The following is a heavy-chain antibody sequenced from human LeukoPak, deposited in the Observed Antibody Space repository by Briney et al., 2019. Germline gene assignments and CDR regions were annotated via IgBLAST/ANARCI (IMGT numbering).Heavy chain of an antibody. J-gene: IGHJ4*02. D-gene: IGHD3-22*01. CDR3: ARDLAYDSSGTDY. Sequence: GGSLRLSCAASGFTFSSYGMHWVRQAPGKGLEWVAVIWYDGSSKYCADSVKGRFTISRDNSKNTLYLQMNSLRAEDTAVYYCARDLAYDSSGTDYWGQGTLVTVSS. CDR2: IWYDGSSK. CDR1: GFTFSSYG. V-gene: IGHV3-33*01.